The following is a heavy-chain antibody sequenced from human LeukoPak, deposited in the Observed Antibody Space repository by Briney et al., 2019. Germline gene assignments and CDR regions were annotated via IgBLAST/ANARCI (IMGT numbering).Heavy chain of an antibody. CDR1: GFTFSSYA. CDR2: ISYDGIYK. CDR3: AKGEVAVVAASPEY. Sequence: PGKSLRLSCAASGFTFSSYAMHWVRQSPGKGLEWVAVISYDGIYKYYADSVQDRFNISRDNSKNILYLQMNSLRREDTALYYCAKGEVAVVAASPEYWGQGTLVTVSS. D-gene: IGHD2-15*01. V-gene: IGHV3-30*18. J-gene: IGHJ4*02.